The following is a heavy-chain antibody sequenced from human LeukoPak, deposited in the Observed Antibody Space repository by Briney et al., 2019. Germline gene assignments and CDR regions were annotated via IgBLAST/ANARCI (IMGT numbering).Heavy chain of an antibody. D-gene: IGHD2-21*02. Sequence: PGGSLRLSCAASGFTFSSYSMTWVRQAPGKGLEWVSSISTSSIYIYYADSVKGRFTISRDNAKNSLFLQMNSLRAEDTAVYYCARGEVVTASLPDYFYYYMDVWGKGTTVTISS. J-gene: IGHJ6*03. V-gene: IGHV3-21*01. CDR2: ISTSSIYI. CDR3: ARGEVVTASLPDYFYYYMDV. CDR1: GFTFSSYS.